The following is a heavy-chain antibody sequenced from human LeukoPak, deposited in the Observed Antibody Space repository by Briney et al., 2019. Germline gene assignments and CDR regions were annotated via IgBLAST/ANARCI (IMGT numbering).Heavy chain of an antibody. J-gene: IGHJ4*01. V-gene: IGHV1-8*01. CDR3: ARYAYGSGSYYQKPFDY. CDR2: MSPDSGNT. Sequence: ASVKVSGKASGYTFTSYDINWVRQATGQGLEWMGWMSPDSGNTGYAQKFQGRVTMTRNTSISTAYMELSSLTSDDTAVYYCARYAYGSGSYYQKPFDYWGQGTLVTVSS. CDR1: GYTFTSYD. D-gene: IGHD3-10*01.